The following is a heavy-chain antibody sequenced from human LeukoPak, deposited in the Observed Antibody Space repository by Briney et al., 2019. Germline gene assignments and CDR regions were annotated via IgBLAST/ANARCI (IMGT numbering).Heavy chain of an antibody. CDR2: IYHSGST. J-gene: IGHJ6*04. V-gene: IGHV4-38-2*02. CDR3: ARERGTGYYYYYGMDV. CDR1: GYSISSGYY. D-gene: IGHD1-14*01. Sequence: SETLSLTCAVSGYSISSGYYWGWIRQPPWKGLEWIGSIYHSGSTYYNPSLKSRVTISVDTSKNQFPLKLSSVTAADTAVYYCARERGTGYYYYYGMDVWGKGTTVTVSS.